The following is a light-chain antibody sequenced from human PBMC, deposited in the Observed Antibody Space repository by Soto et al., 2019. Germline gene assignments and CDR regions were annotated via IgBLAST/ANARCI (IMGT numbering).Light chain of an antibody. J-gene: IGKJ2*01. CDR3: HQYGYGVDT. CDR2: GAS. CDR1: QSVRNNS. Sequence: EIVLTQSPGTLSLSPGERATLSCRASQSVRNNSLAWYQQQPGQAPRLLIFGASSRATGIPDRFSGSGSGTDFTLTISRLEPEDSAVYFCHQYGYGVDTFRQGTKLEIK. V-gene: IGKV3-20*01.